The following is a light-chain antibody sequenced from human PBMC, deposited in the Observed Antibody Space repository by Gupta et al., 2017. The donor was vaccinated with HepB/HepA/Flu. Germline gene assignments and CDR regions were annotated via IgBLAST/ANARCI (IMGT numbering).Light chain of an antibody. V-gene: IGLV3-21*03. CDR1: KIGSKS. CDR2: DDS. CDR3: QVCDSSSDRV. J-gene: IGLJ3*02. Sequence: SYVLTPPPSVSVAPGKTARITCGGNKIGSKSVHWYQQKSGQAPVLVVYDDSDRPSGIPERFSGSNSGNTATLTISSVEAGDEAGYYCQVCDSSSDRVFGGGTKLTVL.